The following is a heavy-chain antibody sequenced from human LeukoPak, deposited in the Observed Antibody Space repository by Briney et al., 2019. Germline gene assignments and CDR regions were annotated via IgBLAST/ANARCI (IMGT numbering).Heavy chain of an antibody. CDR1: GGSISSYY. V-gene: IGHV4-4*07. D-gene: IGHD3-22*01. CDR2: IYTSGST. CDR3: ARLSLNYYDSSGYFDY. Sequence: NSSETLSLTCTVSGGSISSYYWSWIRQPAGKGLEWIGRIYTSGSTNYNPSLKSRVTMSVDTSKNQFSLKLSSVTAADTAVYYCARLSLNYYDSSGYFDYWGQGTLVTVSS. J-gene: IGHJ4*02.